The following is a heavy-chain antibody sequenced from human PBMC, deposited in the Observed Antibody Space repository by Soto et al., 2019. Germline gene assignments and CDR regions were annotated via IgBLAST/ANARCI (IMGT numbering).Heavy chain of an antibody. CDR1: GYTFTGYY. J-gene: IGHJ4*02. Sequence: ASVKVSCKASGYTFTGYYMHWVRQAPGQGLEWMGIIDPSGGSTTYAQKFQGRVTITRDTSASTAYMELSSLRSEDTALYYCARAPSWYSFDYWGQGSLVTVSS. V-gene: IGHV1-46*01. D-gene: IGHD6-13*01. CDR3: ARAPSWYSFDY. CDR2: IDPSGGST.